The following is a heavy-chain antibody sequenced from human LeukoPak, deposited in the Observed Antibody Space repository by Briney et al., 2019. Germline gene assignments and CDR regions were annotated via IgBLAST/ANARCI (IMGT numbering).Heavy chain of an antibody. Sequence: SETLSLTCTVSGDSISSSSHYWGWIRQPPGKGLEWMGGVHYSGSAYYNPSLKSRVTISVDTSKSQFSLKLTSVIAADTAVYYCARSSGYSYGSRGGFDYWGQGTLVTVSS. CDR1: GDSISSSSHY. CDR2: VHYSGSA. D-gene: IGHD5-18*01. V-gene: IGHV4-39*07. J-gene: IGHJ4*02. CDR3: ARSSGYSYGSRGGFDY.